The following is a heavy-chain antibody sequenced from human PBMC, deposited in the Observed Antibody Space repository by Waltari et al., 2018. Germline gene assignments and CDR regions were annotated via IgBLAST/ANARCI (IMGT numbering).Heavy chain of an antibody. J-gene: IGHJ4*02. Sequence: EVQLLESGGGLVQPGGSLELSCPASGFNFSSYAISWVRQSPEKGLEWFSGISASGVSTYYADSVKGRFTISRDNSKKTLYLQMNSLRAEDTAVYYCAKGLDLFDSWGQGTLVTVSS. CDR2: ISASGVST. CDR3: AKGLDLFDS. D-gene: IGHD6-19*01. V-gene: IGHV3-23*01. CDR1: GFNFSSYA.